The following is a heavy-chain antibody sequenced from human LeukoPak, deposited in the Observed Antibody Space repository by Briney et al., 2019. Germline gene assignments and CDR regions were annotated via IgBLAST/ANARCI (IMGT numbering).Heavy chain of an antibody. CDR1: GFTFSTYW. J-gene: IGHJ4*02. Sequence: GGSLRLSCVASGFTFSTYWMQWVRQAPGKGLVWVSRIGHDDSDTDYADSVKGRFTISRDNAKNTLYLQMNSLGAEDTAMYYCVRDNYGVDYWGQGSLVTVSS. D-gene: IGHD4/OR15-4a*01. CDR2: IGHDDSDT. CDR3: VRDNYGVDY. V-gene: IGHV3-74*01.